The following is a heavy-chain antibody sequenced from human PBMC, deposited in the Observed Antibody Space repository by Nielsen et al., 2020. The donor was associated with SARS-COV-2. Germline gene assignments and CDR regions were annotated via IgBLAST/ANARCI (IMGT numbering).Heavy chain of an antibody. Sequence: GESLKISCKASGYTFTSYGISWVRQAPGQGLEWMGWISAYNGNTNYAQKLQGRVTMTTDTSTSTAYMELRSLRSDDTAVYYCATLYSSGWYWFDPWGQGTLVTVSS. CDR3: ATLYSSGWYWFDP. J-gene: IGHJ5*02. CDR2: ISAYNGNT. D-gene: IGHD6-19*01. CDR1: GYTFTSYG. V-gene: IGHV1-18*01.